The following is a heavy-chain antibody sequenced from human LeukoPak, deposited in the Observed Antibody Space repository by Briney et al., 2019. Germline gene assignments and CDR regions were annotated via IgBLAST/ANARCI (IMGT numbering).Heavy chain of an antibody. J-gene: IGHJ4*02. CDR3: ARDYRSTFDY. Sequence: PGGSLRLSCAASGFTFSSYAMSWVRQVPGKGLEWVSYISSSGTTISYTDSVKGRFTISRDNAKNSLYLQMNSLRAEDTAVYYCARDYRSTFDYWGQGTLVTVSS. CDR1: GFTFSSYA. D-gene: IGHD1-26*01. V-gene: IGHV3-48*04. CDR2: ISSSGTTI.